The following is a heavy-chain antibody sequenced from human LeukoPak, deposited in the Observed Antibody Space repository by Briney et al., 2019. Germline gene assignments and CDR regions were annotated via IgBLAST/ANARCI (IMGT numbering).Heavy chain of an antibody. V-gene: IGHV1-69*05. CDR3: ATTYYGSGSYYRD. D-gene: IGHD3-10*01. CDR1: GGTFSSYA. Sequence: GSSVKVSCKASGGTFSSYAISWVRQAPGQGLEWMGRIIPIFGTANYAQKFQGRVTITTDESTSTAYMELSSLRSEDTAVYYCATTYYGSGSYYRDWGQGTLVTVSS. CDR2: IIPIFGTA. J-gene: IGHJ4*02.